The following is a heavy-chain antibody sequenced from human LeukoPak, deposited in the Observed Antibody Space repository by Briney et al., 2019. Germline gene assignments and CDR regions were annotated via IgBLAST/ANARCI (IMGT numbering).Heavy chain of an antibody. Sequence: SVKVSCKASGGTFISYAISWVRQAPGQGLEWMGGIIPIFGTANYAQKFQGRVAITADESTSTAYMELSSLRSEDTAVYYCARVLYSAYVRAFDIWGQGTMVTVSS. CDR3: ARVLYSAYVRAFDI. D-gene: IGHD5-12*01. J-gene: IGHJ3*02. V-gene: IGHV1-69*13. CDR2: IIPIFGTA. CDR1: GGTFISYA.